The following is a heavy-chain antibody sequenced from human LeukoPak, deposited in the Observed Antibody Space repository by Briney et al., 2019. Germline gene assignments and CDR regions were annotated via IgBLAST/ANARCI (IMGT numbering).Heavy chain of an antibody. CDR3: AKDMGEGYYYYYGMDV. CDR2: IKTDGTTT. CDR1: GFIFSGYW. D-gene: IGHD3-16*01. Sequence: GGSLRLSCAGSGFIFSGYWMHWVRQAPGKGLMWVSRIKTDGTTTYYADSVKGRFTVSRDNAKNTLYLQMNSLRAEDTALYYCAKDMGEGYYYYYGMDVWGQGTTVTVSS. V-gene: IGHV3-74*01. J-gene: IGHJ6*02.